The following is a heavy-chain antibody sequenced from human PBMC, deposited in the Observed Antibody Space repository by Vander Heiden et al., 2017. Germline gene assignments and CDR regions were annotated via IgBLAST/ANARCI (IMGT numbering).Heavy chain of an antibody. Sequence: QVQLVQSGAEVKKPGASVKVSCKASVYTFTSYAINGVRQATGEGLEWMGWMNPNRGNTGYAQKFQGRGTMTRSTAMSTAYMELSSLRSEDTAVYYCAAGLYDSSGYYYQCTYYFDDWGQGTLVTVSS. CDR2: MNPNRGNT. J-gene: IGHJ4*02. CDR3: AAGLYDSSGYYYQCTYYFDD. CDR1: VYTFTSYA. V-gene: IGHV1-8*01. D-gene: IGHD3-22*01.